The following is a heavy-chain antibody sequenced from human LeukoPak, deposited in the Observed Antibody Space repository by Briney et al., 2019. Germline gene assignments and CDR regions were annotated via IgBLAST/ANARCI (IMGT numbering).Heavy chain of an antibody. D-gene: IGHD2-2*01. CDR2: IYTSGST. Sequence: SETLSLTXTVSGGSISSGSYYWSWIRQPAGKGLEWIGRIYTSGSTNYNPSLKSRVTISVDTSKNQFSLKLSSVTAADTAVYYCARGSSTRRGSFDPWGQGTLVTVSS. CDR1: GGSISSGSYY. CDR3: ARGSSTRRGSFDP. J-gene: IGHJ5*02. V-gene: IGHV4-61*02.